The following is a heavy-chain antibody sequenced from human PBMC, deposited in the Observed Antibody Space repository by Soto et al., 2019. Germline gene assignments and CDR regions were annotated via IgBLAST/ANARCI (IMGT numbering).Heavy chain of an antibody. CDR1: GYTFTSYD. J-gene: IGHJ6*03. Sequence: ASVKVSCKASGYTFTSYDINWVRQATGQGLEWMGWMNPNSGNTGYAQKFQGRVTMTRNTSISTAYMELSSLRSEDTAVYYCARRGGYDRNYYYYYYMEVWGKGTTVTVSS. D-gene: IGHD5-12*01. CDR3: ARRGGYDRNYYYYYYMEV. V-gene: IGHV1-8*01. CDR2: MNPNSGNT.